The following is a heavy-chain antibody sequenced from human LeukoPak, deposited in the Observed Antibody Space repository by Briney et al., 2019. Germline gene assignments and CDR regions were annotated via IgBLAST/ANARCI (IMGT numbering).Heavy chain of an antibody. V-gene: IGHV4-61*01. D-gene: IGHD3-22*01. J-gene: IGHJ6*02. CDR1: GGSVSSGSYY. Sequence: SEPLSLTCTVSGGSVSSGSYYWSWIRQPPGKGLGWIGYIYYSGSTNYNPSLKSRVTISVDTSKNQFSLKLSSVTAADTAVYYCARDQFYYDSSGLYNYYYGMDVWGQGTTVTVSS. CDR2: IYYSGST. CDR3: ARDQFYYDSSGLYNYYYGMDV.